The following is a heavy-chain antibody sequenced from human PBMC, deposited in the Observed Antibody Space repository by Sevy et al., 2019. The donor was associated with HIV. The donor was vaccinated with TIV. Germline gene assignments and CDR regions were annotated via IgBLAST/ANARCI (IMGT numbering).Heavy chain of an antibody. Sequence: SETLSLTCAVSGGSISRGGYSWSWIRQPPGTGLEWIGYIYHSGSTYYNPSLKSRVTISVDRSTHQFCLKLSAVTAADTAVYSCARNYVSGGYFDYWGQGTLVTISS. CDR3: ARNYVSGGYFDY. V-gene: IGHV4-30-2*01. CDR2: IYHSGST. J-gene: IGHJ4*02. CDR1: GGSISRGGYS. D-gene: IGHD3-10*01.